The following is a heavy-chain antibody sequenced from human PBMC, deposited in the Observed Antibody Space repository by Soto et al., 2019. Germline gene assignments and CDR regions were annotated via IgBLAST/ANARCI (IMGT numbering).Heavy chain of an antibody. CDR1: EGTFSTYI. D-gene: IGHD3-3*01. J-gene: IGHJ3*01. V-gene: IGHV1-69*08. CDR2: IITNPAIT. Sequence: QVQLVQPGAEARKPGASVTVSCKAPEGTFSTYIIRWVRQAPGQGLECMGRIITNPAITNYAQKCQGRVTVTADRPTRTAYMQLPTLKSEGTAVYFCARDRITTRWDALELWGQGTIVTVSS. CDR3: ARDRITTRWDALEL.